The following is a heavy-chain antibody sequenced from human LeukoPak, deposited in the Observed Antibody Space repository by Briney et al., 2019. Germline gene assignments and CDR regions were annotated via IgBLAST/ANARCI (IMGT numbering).Heavy chain of an antibody. V-gene: IGHV3-13*01. CDR1: GFTFSNYD. J-gene: IGHJ3*01. Sequence: QTGGSLRLSCSASGFTFSNYDMHWVRQEKGKGLEWVSSIGTGGHTYYAPSVKGRFTISRENAENSLYLQMNSLVAGDTAIYYCTRGGLEAPCDVWGQGTMVAVSS. CDR2: IGTGGHT. D-gene: IGHD5-24*01. CDR3: TRGGLEAPCDV.